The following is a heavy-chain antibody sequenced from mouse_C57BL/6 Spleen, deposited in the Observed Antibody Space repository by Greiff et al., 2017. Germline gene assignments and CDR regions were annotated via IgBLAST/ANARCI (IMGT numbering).Heavy chain of an antibody. J-gene: IGHJ3*01. CDR1: GYTFTSYD. Sequence: QVQLQQSGPELVKPGASVKLSCKASGYTFTSYDINWVKQRPGQGLEWIGWLYPRDGSTKYNAKFKGKATLTVDTSSSTAYMELHSLTSEDSAVYLCARSDGTRTWFAYWGQGTLVTVSA. CDR3: ARSDGTRTWFAY. D-gene: IGHD4-1*01. CDR2: LYPRDGST. V-gene: IGHV1-85*01.